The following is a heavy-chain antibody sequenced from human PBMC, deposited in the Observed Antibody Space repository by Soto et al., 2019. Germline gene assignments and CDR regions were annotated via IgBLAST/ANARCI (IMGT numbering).Heavy chain of an antibody. CDR1: GFTFSSYG. V-gene: IGHV3-30*03. Sequence: QVQLVESGGGVVQPGRSLRLSCAASGFTFSSYGMHWVRQAPGKGLEWVAVISYDGSNKYYADSVKGRFTISRDNSKNTLYLQMNSLRAEDTAVYYCARQHAINAWFDPWGQGTLVTVSS. J-gene: IGHJ5*02. CDR2: ISYDGSNK. D-gene: IGHD2-2*01. CDR3: ARQHAINAWFDP.